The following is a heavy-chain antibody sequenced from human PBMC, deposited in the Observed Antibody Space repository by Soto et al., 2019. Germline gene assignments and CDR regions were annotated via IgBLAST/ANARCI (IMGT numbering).Heavy chain of an antibody. D-gene: IGHD2-21*02. CDR2: INSDGSST. CDR1: GFTFSSYW. V-gene: IGHV3-74*01. Sequence: GGSLRLSCAASGFTFSSYWMHWVRQAPGKGLVWVSRINSDGSSTSYADSVKGRFTISRDNAKNTLYLQMNSLRAEDTAVYYCARVFASPWVVTKRNYYYYGMDVWGQGTTVTVSS. J-gene: IGHJ6*02. CDR3: ARVFASPWVVTKRNYYYYGMDV.